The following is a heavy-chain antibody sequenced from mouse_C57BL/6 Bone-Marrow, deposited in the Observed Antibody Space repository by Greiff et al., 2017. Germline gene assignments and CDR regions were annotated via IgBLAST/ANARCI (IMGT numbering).Heavy chain of an antibody. Sequence: QVQLQQSGAELARPGASVKLSCKASGYTFTSYGISWVKQRTGQGLEWIGEIYPRSGNTYYNEKFKGKATLTADKSSSTAYMELSSLTSEDSAVYFCAREGYYGIAFDYWGQGTTLTVSS. J-gene: IGHJ2*01. D-gene: IGHD1-1*01. CDR1: GYTFTSYG. CDR3: AREGYYGIAFDY. V-gene: IGHV1-81*01. CDR2: IYPRSGNT.